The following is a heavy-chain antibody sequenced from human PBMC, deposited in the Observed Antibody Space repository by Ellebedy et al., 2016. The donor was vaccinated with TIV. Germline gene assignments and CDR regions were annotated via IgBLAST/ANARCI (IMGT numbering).Heavy chain of an antibody. J-gene: IGHJ5*02. V-gene: IGHV4-38-2*02. Sequence: SETLSLXXTVSGYSISSGYYWSWIRQPPGKGLEWIGEINHSGSTNYNPSLKSRVTISVDTSKNQFSLKLSSVTAADTAVYYCARVRMVRTKIIRFDPWGQGTLVTVSS. CDR2: INHSGST. D-gene: IGHD3-10*01. CDR3: ARVRMVRTKIIRFDP. CDR1: GYSISSGYY.